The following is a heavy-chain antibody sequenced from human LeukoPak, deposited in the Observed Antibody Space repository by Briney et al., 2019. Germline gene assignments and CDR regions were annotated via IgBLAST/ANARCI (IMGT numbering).Heavy chain of an antibody. CDR3: ARGLGGHSSSSLGDY. CDR1: GFTFSSYG. V-gene: IGHV3-33*01. J-gene: IGHJ4*02. D-gene: IGHD6-6*01. CDR2: IWYDGSNK. Sequence: GGSLRLSCAASGFTFSSYGMHWVRRAPGKGLEWVAVIWYDGSNKHYADSVKGRFTISRDNSKNTLYLQMNSLRAEDTAVYYCARGLGGHSSSSLGDYWGQGTLVTVSS.